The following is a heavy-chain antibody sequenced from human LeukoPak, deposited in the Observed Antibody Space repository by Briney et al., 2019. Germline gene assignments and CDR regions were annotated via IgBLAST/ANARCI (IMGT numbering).Heavy chain of an antibody. CDR1: GFTFSIYN. D-gene: IGHD6-19*01. CDR3: AREETSGWYGY. J-gene: IGHJ4*02. V-gene: IGHV3-30*03. Sequence: PGGSLRLSCAASGFTFSIYNIHWVRQAPGKRLDWVAVLSYDGRNEFYADSVKGRFTISRDSPKKTVYLQMNRLRTEDTAVYYCAREETSGWYGYWGQGTLVTVSS. CDR2: LSYDGRNE.